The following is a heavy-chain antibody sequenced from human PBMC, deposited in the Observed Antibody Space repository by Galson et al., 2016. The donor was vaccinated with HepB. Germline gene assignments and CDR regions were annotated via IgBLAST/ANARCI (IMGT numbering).Heavy chain of an antibody. V-gene: IGHV6-1*01. CDR2: TFYRSTWEN. CDR1: GDSVYNNGAA. Sequence: CAISGDSVYNNGAAWVWIRQSPSRGLEWLGRTFYRSTWENHYAGSVKNRITISPDTSRNQFSLHLNSVTPKDKAVYYCTTAIGYYGMDSWGQGTTVTVSS. CDR3: TTAIGYYGMDS. J-gene: IGHJ6*02.